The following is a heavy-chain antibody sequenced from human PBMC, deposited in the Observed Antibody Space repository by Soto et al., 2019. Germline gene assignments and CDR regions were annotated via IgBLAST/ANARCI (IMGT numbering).Heavy chain of an antibody. J-gene: IGHJ3*02. CDR3: AKGGYGVGPNAFDI. CDR2: ISWNSGSI. Sequence: GGSLRLSCAASGFTFDDYAMHWVRQAPGKGLEWVSGISWNSGSIGYADSVKGRFTISRDNAKNSLYLQMNSLRAEDTALYYCAKGGYGVGPNAFDIWGQGTMVTVSS. V-gene: IGHV3-9*01. D-gene: IGHD4-17*01. CDR1: GFTFDDYA.